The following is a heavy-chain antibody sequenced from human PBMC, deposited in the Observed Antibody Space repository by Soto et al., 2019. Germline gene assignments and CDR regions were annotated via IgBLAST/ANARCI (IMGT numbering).Heavy chain of an antibody. D-gene: IGHD5-12*01. CDR1: GYTFTSYG. V-gene: IGHV1-18*01. CDR3: ARDIRQRGYSGYASYYFDY. CDR2: ISAYNGNT. Sequence: ASVKVSCKASGYTFTSYGISWVRQAPGQGLEWMGWISAYNGNTNYAQKLQGRVTMTTDTSTSTAYMELRSLRSDDTAVYYCARDIRQRGYSGYASYYFDYWGQGTLVTVSS. J-gene: IGHJ4*02.